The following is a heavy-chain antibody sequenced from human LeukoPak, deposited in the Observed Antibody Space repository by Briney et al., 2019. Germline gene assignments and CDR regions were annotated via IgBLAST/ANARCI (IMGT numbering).Heavy chain of an antibody. D-gene: IGHD3-16*01. CDR1: GFAVSNHH. CDR3: ARDGGWPGYFDI. J-gene: IGHJ3*02. CDR2: IFSGGNT. Sequence: PGGSLRLSCGASGFAVSNHHMSWVRQTPGKGLEWVSVIFSGGNTYHTDSVKGRFTISRDNSKNTLYLQVNRLRAEDTAVYYCARDGGWPGYFDIWGQGTMVTVSS. V-gene: IGHV3-53*01.